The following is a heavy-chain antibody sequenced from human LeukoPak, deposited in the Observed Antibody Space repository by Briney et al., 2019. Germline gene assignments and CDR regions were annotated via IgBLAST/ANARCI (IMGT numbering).Heavy chain of an antibody. D-gene: IGHD5/OR15-5a*01. CDR2: ISSNGGGT. Sequence: SGGSLRLSCAASGFTFSSYGMHWVRQAPGKGLEYVSAISSNGGGTYYANSVKGRFTISRDNSKNTLYLPMGSLRAEDMAVYYCARIASTPPFTDYWGQGTLVTVSS. V-gene: IGHV3-64*01. J-gene: IGHJ4*02. CDR3: ARIASTPPFTDY. CDR1: GFTFSSYG.